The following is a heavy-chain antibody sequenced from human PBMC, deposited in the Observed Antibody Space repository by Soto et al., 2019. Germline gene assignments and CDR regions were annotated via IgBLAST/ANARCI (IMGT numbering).Heavy chain of an antibody. J-gene: IGHJ5*02. CDR1: GFTFISVF. Sequence: PVVSLILSCSASGFTFISVFIHWFRQVPVEGLEWVSRISGDRGTISYADSVKGRFTISRDNAKNTLYLKMNSLRDEDKAVYYCERNYASGIAGFDHWGQGTLVTVSS. CDR2: ISGDRGTI. CDR3: ERNYASGIAGFDH. D-gene: IGHD1-1*01. V-gene: IGHV3-74*01.